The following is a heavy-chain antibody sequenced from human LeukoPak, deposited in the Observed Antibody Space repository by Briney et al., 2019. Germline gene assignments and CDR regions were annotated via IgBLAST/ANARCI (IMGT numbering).Heavy chain of an antibody. CDR1: GFTVSSNY. Sequence: GGSLRLSCAATGFTVSSNYMSWVRQAPGKGLEWVSVIYSGGSTYYADSVKGRFTISRDNSKNTLYLQMDSLKTEDTAVYYCTGNYYGSGSYADFDYWGQGTLVTVSS. CDR3: TGNYYGSGSYADFDY. V-gene: IGHV3-66*01. D-gene: IGHD3-10*01. J-gene: IGHJ4*02. CDR2: IYSGGST.